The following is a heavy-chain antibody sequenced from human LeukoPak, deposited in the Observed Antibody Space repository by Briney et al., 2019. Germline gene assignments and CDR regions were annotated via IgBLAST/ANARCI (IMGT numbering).Heavy chain of an antibody. CDR2: IKTKTDGGTA. D-gene: IGHD3-16*01. CDR1: GFALSNAW. V-gene: IGHV3-15*01. Sequence: PGGSLRLSCAASGFALSNAWMSWVRQAPGKGLEWVGRIKTKTDGGTADYAAPVKGRFSMSRDDSKNTLYLKMNSLKTEDTAVYYCANYISSSRGTFDSWGHGTLVTVSS. J-gene: IGHJ4*01. CDR3: ANYISSSRGTFDS.